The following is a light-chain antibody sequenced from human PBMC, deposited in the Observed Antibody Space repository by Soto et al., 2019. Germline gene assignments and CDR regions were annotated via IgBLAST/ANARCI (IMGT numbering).Light chain of an antibody. Sequence: QSALTQPASVSGSPGQSITISCTGTSSDVGNYNLVSWYQQHPGKAPKLIIYEGSKRPSGVPDHFSGSKSGNTASLTISGLQAEYDADYYCCSYAGNAYVFGTVTKLTVL. V-gene: IGLV2-23*01. CDR3: CSYAGNAYV. CDR1: SSDVGNYNL. J-gene: IGLJ1*01. CDR2: EGS.